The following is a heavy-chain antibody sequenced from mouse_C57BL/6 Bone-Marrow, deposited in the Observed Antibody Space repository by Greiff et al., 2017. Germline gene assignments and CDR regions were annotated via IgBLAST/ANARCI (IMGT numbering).Heavy chain of an antibody. Sequence: VQLQQPGAELVKPGASVKVSCKASGYTFTSYWMHWVKQRPGQGLEWIGVIDPSDSYTNYNQKFKGKATLTVDTSSSTAYMQLSSLTSEDSAVYYCARCLYYGSSLTYWGQGTTLTVSS. CDR3: ARCLYYGSSLTY. CDR2: IDPSDSYT. CDR1: GYTFTSYW. D-gene: IGHD1-1*01. V-gene: IGHV1-59*01. J-gene: IGHJ2*01.